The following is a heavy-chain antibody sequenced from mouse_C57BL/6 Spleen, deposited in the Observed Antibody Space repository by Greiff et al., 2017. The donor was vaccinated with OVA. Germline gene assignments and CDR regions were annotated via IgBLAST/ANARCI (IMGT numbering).Heavy chain of an antibody. Sequence: EVKLMESGGGLVQPGGSLSLSCAASGFTFTDYYMSWVRQPPGKALEWLGFIRNKANGYTTEYSASVKGRFTISRDNSQSILYLQMNALRAEDSATYYCARGGHYYAMDYWGQGTSVTVSS. CDR2: IRNKANGYTT. J-gene: IGHJ4*01. CDR1: GFTFTDYY. V-gene: IGHV7-3*01. CDR3: ARGGHYYAMDY.